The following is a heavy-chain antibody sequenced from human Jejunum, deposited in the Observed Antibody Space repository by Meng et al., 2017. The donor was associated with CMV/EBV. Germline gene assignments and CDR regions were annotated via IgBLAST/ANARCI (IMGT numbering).Heavy chain of an antibody. CDR3: VTGELFFDY. CDR1: GLRFNNYW. D-gene: IGHD3-10*01. J-gene: IGHJ4*02. CDR2: INKDGSTT. V-gene: IGHV3-74*01. Sequence: LILSCAASGLRFNNYWMHWVRQVPGKGLVWVSRINKDGSTTVYADSVKGRFTISRDNAKNTLSLQISSLRAEDTAVYYCVTGELFFDYWGQGTLVTVSS.